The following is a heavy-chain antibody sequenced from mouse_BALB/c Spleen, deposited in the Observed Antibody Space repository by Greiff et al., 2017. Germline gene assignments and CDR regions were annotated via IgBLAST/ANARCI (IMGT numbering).Heavy chain of an antibody. CDR2: ISSGGST. CDR1: GFTFSSYA. J-gene: IGHJ2*01. D-gene: IGHD2-1*01. V-gene: IGHV5-6-5*01. Sequence: EVKVEESGGGLVKPGGSLKLSCAASGFTFSSYAMSWVRQTPEKRLEWVASISSGGSTYYPDSVKGRFTISRDNARNILYLQMSSLRSEDTAMYYCARVSIYYGNYPDYFDYWGQGTTLTVSS. CDR3: ARVSIYYGNYPDYFDY.